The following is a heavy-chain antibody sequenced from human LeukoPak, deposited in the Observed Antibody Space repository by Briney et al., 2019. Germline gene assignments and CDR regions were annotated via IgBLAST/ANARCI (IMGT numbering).Heavy chain of an antibody. CDR3: AREGYCSGGSCYSRYYFDY. D-gene: IGHD2-15*01. V-gene: IGHV1-2*02. Sequence: ASVKVSCKASGYTFTGYYMHWVRQAPGQGLEWMGWINPNSGGTNYAQKFQGRVTTTRDTSISTAYMELSRLRSDDTAVYYCAREGYCSGGSCYSRYYFDYWGQGTLVTVSS. CDR1: GYTFTGYY. J-gene: IGHJ4*02. CDR2: INPNSGGT.